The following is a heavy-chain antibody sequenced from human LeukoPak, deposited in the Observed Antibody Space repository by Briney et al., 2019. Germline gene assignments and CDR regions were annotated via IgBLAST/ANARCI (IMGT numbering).Heavy chain of an antibody. CDR3: ARGYCNGGSCYLYYFDY. D-gene: IGHD2-15*01. J-gene: IGHJ4*02. Sequence: ASVKVSCKASGYTFTGYYMHWVRQAPGQGLEWMGWINPNSGGTNYAQKFQGRVTMTRDTSISTAYMELSRLRSDDTAVYYCARGYCNGGSCYLYYFDYWGQGTLVTVSS. CDR2: INPNSGGT. CDR1: GYTFTGYY. V-gene: IGHV1-2*02.